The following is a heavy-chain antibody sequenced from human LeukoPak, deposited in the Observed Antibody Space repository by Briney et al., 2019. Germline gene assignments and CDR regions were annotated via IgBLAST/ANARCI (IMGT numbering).Heavy chain of an antibody. CDR3: AKQPAIGYYYFYMDV. J-gene: IGHJ6*03. D-gene: IGHD6-13*01. Sequence: GGSLRLSCAASGFSFSSYAMTWVRQAPDKGLEWVSATSGSGGGSYYADSVRGRFTISRDNSKNTLYLQMNSLRSEDTGVYYCAKQPAIGYYYFYMDVWGKGTTVTVSS. V-gene: IGHV3-23*01. CDR2: TSGSGGGS. CDR1: GFSFSSYA.